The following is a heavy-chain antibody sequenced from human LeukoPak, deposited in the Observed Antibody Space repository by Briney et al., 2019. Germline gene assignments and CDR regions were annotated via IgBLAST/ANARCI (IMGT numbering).Heavy chain of an antibody. J-gene: IGHJ4*02. D-gene: IGHD2-15*01. CDR2: ITYNARDP. CDR1: GFIFSNYA. Sequence: GGSLSLSCAASGFIFSNYAMNWVRQAPGKRLEWVASITYNARDPYFAASVKGRYTVSRDNSGDTLYLQMNSLRADDTAIYYCAKAPLVSCTGARCYHFYSWGQGPLVTVSS. CDR3: AKAPLVSCTGARCYHFYS. V-gene: IGHV3-23*01.